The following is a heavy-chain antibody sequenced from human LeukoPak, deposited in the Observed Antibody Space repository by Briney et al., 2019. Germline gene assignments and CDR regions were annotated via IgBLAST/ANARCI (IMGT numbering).Heavy chain of an antibody. J-gene: IGHJ4*02. CDR3: AGWSRLLYGSGSYIH. V-gene: IGHV4-38-2*02. Sequence: SETLSLTCTVSGYSVSSGYYWGWIRQPPGKGLEWIGSIYHSGSTYYNPSLKSRVTISVDTSKNQSSLKLSSVTAADTAVYYCAGWSRLLYGSGSYIHWGQGTLVTVSS. CDR1: GYSVSSGYY. CDR2: IYHSGST. D-gene: IGHD3-10*01.